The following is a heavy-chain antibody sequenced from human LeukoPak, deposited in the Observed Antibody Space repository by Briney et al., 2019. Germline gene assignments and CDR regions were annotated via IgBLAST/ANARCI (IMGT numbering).Heavy chain of an antibody. CDR3: ARYSVDYGPWFPEF. Sequence: ASVKVSCKTSGYTFTGYYVNWVRQAPGQGLEWMGWVNPDNGVTHFSQKFQGRVTMTRDTSISTAYTELNRLTSDDTAVYYCARYSVDYGPWFPEFWGQGTLVTVSS. CDR1: GYTFTGYY. J-gene: IGHJ4*02. D-gene: IGHD1-26*01. V-gene: IGHV1-2*02. CDR2: VNPDNGVT.